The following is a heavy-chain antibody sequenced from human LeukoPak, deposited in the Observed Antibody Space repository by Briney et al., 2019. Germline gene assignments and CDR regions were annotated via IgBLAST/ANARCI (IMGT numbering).Heavy chain of an antibody. CDR2: LSGSSGST. CDR3: AKENSASYYSIDC. CDR1: GFTFSSYA. Sequence: GGSLRLSCAASGFTFSSYAMRWARQAPGKGLEWVSALSGSSGSTYYADSVKGRVTISRDNSMNTLYLQMNSLRVEDTAVYFCAKENSASYYSIDCWGQGTLVTVSS. D-gene: IGHD1-26*01. V-gene: IGHV3-23*01. J-gene: IGHJ4*02.